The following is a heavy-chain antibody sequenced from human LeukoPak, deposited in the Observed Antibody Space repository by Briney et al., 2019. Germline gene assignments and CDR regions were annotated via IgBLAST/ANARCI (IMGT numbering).Heavy chain of an antibody. CDR2: ISSSGSTI. V-gene: IGHV3-48*03. CDR3: AREYYDILTGYYPHDALDI. J-gene: IGHJ3*02. D-gene: IGHD3-9*01. CDR1: GFSVSSNY. Sequence: GGSLRLSCAASGFSVSSNYMTWVRQAPGKGLEWVSYISSSGSTIYYADSVKGRFTISRDNAKNSLYLRMNSLRAEDTAVYYCAREYYDILTGYYPHDALDIWGQGTMVTVSS.